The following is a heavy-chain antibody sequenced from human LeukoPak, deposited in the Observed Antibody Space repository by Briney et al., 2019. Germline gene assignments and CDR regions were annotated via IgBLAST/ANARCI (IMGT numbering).Heavy chain of an antibody. Sequence: SETLSLTCAVYGGSFSGYYWSWIRQPPGKGLEWIGEINHSGSTNYNPSLKSRVTISVDTSKNQFSLKLSSVTAADTAVYYCARVGYSYGLYYFDYWGQGTLVTVSS. CDR2: INHSGST. CDR3: ARVGYSYGLYYFDY. V-gene: IGHV4-34*01. J-gene: IGHJ4*02. D-gene: IGHD5-18*01. CDR1: GGSFSGYY.